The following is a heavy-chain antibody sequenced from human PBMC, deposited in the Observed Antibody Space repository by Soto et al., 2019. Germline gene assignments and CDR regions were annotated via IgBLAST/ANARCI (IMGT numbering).Heavy chain of an antibody. V-gene: IGHV4-31*03. Sequence: QVQLQESGPGLVKPSQTLSLTCTVSGGSISSGGYYWSWIRQHPGKGLEWIGYIYYSGSTYYNPSLKSRXXIXVXXSKNQFALKLSSVTAADTAVYYCAREGGYSYGPDYWGQGTLVTVSS. CDR3: AREGGYSYGPDY. CDR1: GGSISSGGYY. J-gene: IGHJ4*02. D-gene: IGHD5-18*01. CDR2: IYYSGST.